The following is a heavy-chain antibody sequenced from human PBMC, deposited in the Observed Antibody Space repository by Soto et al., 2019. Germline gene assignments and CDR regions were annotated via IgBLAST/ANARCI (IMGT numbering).Heavy chain of an antibody. CDR3: ARGVSGWSPFDL. CDR2: INVNSGVT. Sequence: QVQLVQSGAEVKKPGASVKVSCTASGYTFTDYYVHWVRQAPGQGLEWMGWINVNSGVTNLAQKSQGRVTLSRDTSVSTAYMELNRLKSDDTAVFFCARGVSGWSPFDLWGQGTLVTVSS. D-gene: IGHD6-19*01. CDR1: GYTFTDYY. V-gene: IGHV1-2*02. J-gene: IGHJ4*02.